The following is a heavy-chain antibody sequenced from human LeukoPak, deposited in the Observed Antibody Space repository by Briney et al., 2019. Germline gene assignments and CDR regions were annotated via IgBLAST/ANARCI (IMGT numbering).Heavy chain of an antibody. D-gene: IGHD3/OR15-3a*01. Sequence: GGSLRLSCAASGFTFSNYDMNWVRQAPGKGLEWVAFIRYDGSNKYYADSVKGRFTTSRDNSKNTLYLQMNSLRAEDTAVYYCAKDWTYYFDYWGQGTLVTVFS. CDR2: IRYDGSNK. J-gene: IGHJ4*02. V-gene: IGHV3-30*02. CDR1: GFTFSNYD. CDR3: AKDWTYYFDY.